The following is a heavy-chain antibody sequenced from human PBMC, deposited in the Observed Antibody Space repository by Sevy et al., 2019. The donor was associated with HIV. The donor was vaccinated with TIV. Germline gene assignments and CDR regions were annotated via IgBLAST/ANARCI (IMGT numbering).Heavy chain of an antibody. D-gene: IGHD1-26*01. J-gene: IGHJ4*02. Sequence: GGSLRLSCAASGFTFTSDYMHWVRQPPGKGLVWVSHIKTDGKIIRYADSVKGRFTTSRDNAKNTLYLQMNSLGAKDTAVYYCARGSRGTFGSWGQGTLVTVSS. CDR3: ARGSRGTFGS. CDR1: GFTFTSDY. CDR2: IKTDGKII. V-gene: IGHV3-74*01.